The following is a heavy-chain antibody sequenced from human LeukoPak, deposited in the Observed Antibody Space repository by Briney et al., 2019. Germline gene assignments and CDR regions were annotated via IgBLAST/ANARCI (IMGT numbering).Heavy chain of an antibody. Sequence: SETLSLTCTVSGGSISTYYWSWIRQPPGKGLEWIGYISYSGDTNYNPSLKSRVTITINTTKNKCSLRLSSVTAADTAVYYCSRDRNYYDSGSYWYAFDIWGQGTMVTVSS. V-gene: IGHV4-59*01. CDR2: ISYSGDT. D-gene: IGHD3-10*01. CDR3: SRDRNYYDSGSYWYAFDI. CDR1: GGSISTYY. J-gene: IGHJ3*02.